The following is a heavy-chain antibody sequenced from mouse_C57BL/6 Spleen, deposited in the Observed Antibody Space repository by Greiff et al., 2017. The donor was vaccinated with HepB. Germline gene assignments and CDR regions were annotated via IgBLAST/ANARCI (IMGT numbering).Heavy chain of an antibody. CDR1: GYTFTSYW. J-gene: IGHJ4*01. V-gene: IGHV1-50*01. CDR3: ARRGLYYYAMDY. D-gene: IGHD6-2*01. Sequence: VQLQQPGAELVKPGASVKLSCKASGYTFTSYWMQWVKQRPGQGLEWIGEIDPSDSYTNYNQKFKGKATLTVDTSSSTASMQLSSLTSEDSAVYYCARRGLYYYAMDYWGQGTSVTVSS. CDR2: IDPSDSYT.